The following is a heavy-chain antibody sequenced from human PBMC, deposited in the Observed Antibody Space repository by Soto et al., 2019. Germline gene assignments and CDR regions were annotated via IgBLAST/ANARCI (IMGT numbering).Heavy chain of an antibody. J-gene: IGHJ4*02. Sequence: GGSLRLSCAASGFTFSSYAMSWVRQAPGKGLEWVSAISGSGGSTYYADSVKGRFTISRDNSKNTLYLQMNSLRAEDTVVYYCAKDRPDYGAMDYRLFDYWGQGTLVTVSS. CDR2: ISGSGGST. D-gene: IGHD4-17*01. V-gene: IGHV3-23*01. CDR3: AKDRPDYGAMDYRLFDY. CDR1: GFTFSSYA.